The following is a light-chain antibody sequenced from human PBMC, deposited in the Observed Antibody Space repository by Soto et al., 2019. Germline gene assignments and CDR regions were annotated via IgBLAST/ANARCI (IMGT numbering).Light chain of an antibody. CDR1: SSDVGGYNY. J-gene: IGLJ1*01. V-gene: IGLV2-14*01. CDR3: SSYTSSSTKG. Sequence: QSALTQPASVSGSPGQSITISCTGTSSDVGGYNYVSWYQPHPGKAPKLMIYEVSNRPSGVSNRFSGAKSGNTASLTISGLQAEDEPDYYCSSYTSSSTKGFGTGT. CDR2: EVS.